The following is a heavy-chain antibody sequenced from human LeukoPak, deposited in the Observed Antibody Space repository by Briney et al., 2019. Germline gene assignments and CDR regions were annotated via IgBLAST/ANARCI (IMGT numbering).Heavy chain of an antibody. Sequence: GGSLRLSCAASGFTFSTYSMNWVRQAPGKGLEWVSFISTSSSYIYYADSVTGRFTISRDNANNSLYLQMNSLRAEDTALHYCARAAGGHFDYWGQGTLVTVSS. CDR3: ARAAGGHFDY. D-gene: IGHD2-15*01. V-gene: IGHV3-21*01. CDR2: ISTSSSYI. J-gene: IGHJ4*02. CDR1: GFTFSTYS.